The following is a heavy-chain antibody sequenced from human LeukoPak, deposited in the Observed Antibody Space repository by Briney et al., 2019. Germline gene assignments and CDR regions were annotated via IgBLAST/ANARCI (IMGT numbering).Heavy chain of an antibody. CDR2: IYYSGST. Sequence: SETLSLTCTVSGGSISISSYYWGWIRHPPGKGLEWIGSIYYSGSTYYNPSLKSRVTISVDTSKNQFSLKLSSVAAADTAVYYCARSYYYDSSGYRIWRWADAFDIWGQGTMVTVSS. CDR1: GGSISISSYY. CDR3: ARSYYYDSSGYRIWRWADAFDI. J-gene: IGHJ3*02. V-gene: IGHV4-39*01. D-gene: IGHD3-22*01.